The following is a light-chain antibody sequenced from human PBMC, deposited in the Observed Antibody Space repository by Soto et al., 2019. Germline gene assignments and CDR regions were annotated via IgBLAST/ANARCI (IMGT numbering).Light chain of an antibody. V-gene: IGKV1-8*01. CDR1: QGISSY. J-gene: IGKJ5*01. Sequence: AVRMTQSPSSLSASTGERVTITCRASQGISSYLAWYQQKPGKAPKLLIYAASTLQSGVPSRFSSSGSVTDFTLTIRCLQSEDFATYYCQQYYSYPITFCQRKRLEI. CDR2: AAS. CDR3: QQYYSYPIT.